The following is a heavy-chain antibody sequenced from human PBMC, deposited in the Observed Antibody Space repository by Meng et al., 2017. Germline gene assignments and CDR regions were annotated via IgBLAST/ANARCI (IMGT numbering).Heavy chain of an antibody. V-gene: IGHV3-43*01. D-gene: IGHD6-19*01. J-gene: IGHJ4*02. CDR1: GFTFDDYT. Sequence: GESLKISCAASGFTFDDYTMHWVRQAPGKGLEWVSLISWDGGSTYYADSVKGRFTISRDNSKNSLYLQMNSLRTEDTALYYCAKDSVSVAGTLYAPLNYWGQGTRVTVSS. CDR3: AKDSVSVAGTLYAPLNY. CDR2: ISWDGGST.